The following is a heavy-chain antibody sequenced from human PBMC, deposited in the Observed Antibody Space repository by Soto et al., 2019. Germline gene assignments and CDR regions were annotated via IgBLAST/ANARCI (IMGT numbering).Heavy chain of an antibody. CDR1: GFIFSDYS. V-gene: IGHV3-21*01. J-gene: IGHJ4*02. CDR3: ARGCRGGNCYGILDY. CDR2: ISSSGSYI. D-gene: IGHD2-15*01. Sequence: PWGSLRLSCAASGFIFSDYSMNWVRQAPGKGLEWVSSISSSGSYIYYADSVKGRFTISRDNAKNSLYLQMNSLRAEDTAVYYCARGCRGGNCYGILDYWGQGALVTVSS.